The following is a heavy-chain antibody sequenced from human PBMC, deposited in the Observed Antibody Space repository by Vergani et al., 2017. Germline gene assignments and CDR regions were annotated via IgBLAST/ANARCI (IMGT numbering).Heavy chain of an antibody. J-gene: IGHJ4*02. CDR3: ARSRPYCTSGSCPAI. CDR2: IHTGGST. V-gene: IGHV4-61*02. Sequence: QVKLQESGPGLLKPSQTLSLTCTVSGESIRSGSHYWSWIRQPAGKGREWIGHIHTGGSTDLNPSFKSLGSISVATSKSQFSLKLNSVTVADTAVYYCARSRPYCTSGSCPAIWGQGTLVTVSS. D-gene: IGHD2-15*01. CDR1: GESIRSGSHY.